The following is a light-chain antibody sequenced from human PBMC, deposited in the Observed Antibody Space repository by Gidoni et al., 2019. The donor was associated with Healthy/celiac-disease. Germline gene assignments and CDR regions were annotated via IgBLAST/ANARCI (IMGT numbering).Light chain of an antibody. V-gene: IGKV3-15*01. J-gene: IGKJ1*01. CDR2: GAS. CDR3: QQYNTWPLT. Sequence: EIVLTQSPATLSVSPGERATLSCRASHTVSSNLAWYQQKPGQAPRLFIYGASTRATGIPARFSGSGSGTEFTLTISSLQSEDFGVYYCQQYNTWPLTFGQGTKVEIK. CDR1: HTVSSN.